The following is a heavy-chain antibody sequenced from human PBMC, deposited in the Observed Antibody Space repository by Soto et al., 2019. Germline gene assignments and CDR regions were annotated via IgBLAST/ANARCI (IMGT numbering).Heavy chain of an antibody. J-gene: IGHJ6*02. CDR1: GDSVSSNSAA. CDR3: ARDLRSSSFSVTRNYRMDV. CDR2: TYYRSKSYN. Sequence: SQTLSLTCAISGDSVSSNSAAWNWIRHSPSIGLEWLGRTYYRSKSYNDYAVSVKSRITINPDTSKNQFSLQLNSVPPEDTAVYYCARDLRSSSFSVTRNYRMDVWGQGTTVTVSS. V-gene: IGHV6-1*01. D-gene: IGHD6-6*01.